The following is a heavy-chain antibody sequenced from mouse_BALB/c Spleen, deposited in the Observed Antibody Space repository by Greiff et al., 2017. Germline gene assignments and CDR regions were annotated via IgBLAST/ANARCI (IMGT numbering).Heavy chain of an antibody. CDR3: ARDRGITTGFDY. J-gene: IGHJ2*01. CDR1: GISITTGNYR. D-gene: IGHD2-4*01. Sequence: EVKPMESGPGLVKPSQTVSLTCTVTGISITTGNYRWSWIRQFPGNKLEWIGYIYYSGTITYNPSLTSRTTITRDTSKNQFFLEMNSLTAEDTATYYCARDRGITTGFDYWGQGTTLTVSS. V-gene: IGHV3-5*02. CDR2: IYYSGTI.